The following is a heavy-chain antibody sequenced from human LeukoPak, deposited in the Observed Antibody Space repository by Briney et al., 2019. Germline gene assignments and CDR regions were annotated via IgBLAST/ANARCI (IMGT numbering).Heavy chain of an antibody. CDR2: ISINRGNT. D-gene: IGHD6-19*01. J-gene: IGHJ5*02. V-gene: IGHV1-18*01. CDR1: GYTSTNYG. CDR3: ARDVGITVADSFDP. Sequence: ASVKVSCKASGYTSTNYGISWVRQAPGQGLEWMGWISINRGNTNYAQKFQGRVSMTRDTPTSTAYMELRGLRSDDTAMYYCARDVGITVADSFDPWGQGTLVTVSS.